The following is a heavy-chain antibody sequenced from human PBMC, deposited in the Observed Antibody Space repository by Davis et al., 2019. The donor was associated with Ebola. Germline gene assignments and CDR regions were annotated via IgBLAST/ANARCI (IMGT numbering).Heavy chain of an antibody. V-gene: IGHV3-64*04. J-gene: IGHJ4*02. Sequence: GESLKISCSASGFTFSSYAMHWVRQAPGKGLEYVSAISSNGGSTYYADSVKGRFTISRDNSKNTLYLQMNSLRAEDTAVYYCARETYSSGWYILYWGQGTLVTVSS. D-gene: IGHD6-19*01. CDR3: ARETYSSGWYILY. CDR2: ISSNGGST. CDR1: GFTFSSYA.